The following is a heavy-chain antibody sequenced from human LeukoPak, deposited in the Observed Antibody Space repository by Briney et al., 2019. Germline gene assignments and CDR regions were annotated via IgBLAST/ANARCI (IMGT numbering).Heavy chain of an antibody. CDR2: IKPDGGEK. CDR1: GFTFSSYG. D-gene: IGHD3-3*01. J-gene: IGHJ4*02. V-gene: IGHV3-7*01. CDR3: ASGSLWSGILGY. Sequence: GGSLRLSCAASGFTFSSYGMHWVRQAPGKGLEWVANIKPDGGEKFYVDSVRGRFTISRDNAKSSLYLQMNSLRAEDTAVYYCASGSLWSGILGYWGQGTLVIVSS.